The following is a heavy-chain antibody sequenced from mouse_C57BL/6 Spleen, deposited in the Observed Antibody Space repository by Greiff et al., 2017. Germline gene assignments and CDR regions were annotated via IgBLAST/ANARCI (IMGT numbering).Heavy chain of an antibody. CDR1: GYTFTSYW. D-gene: IGHD2-12*01. CDR2: IHPNSGST. V-gene: IGHV1-64*01. Sequence: QVQLKQPGAELVKPGASVKLSCKASGYTFTSYWMHWVKQRPGQGLEWIGMIHPNSGSTNYNEKFKSKATLTVDKSSSTAYMQLSSLTSEDSAVYYCARGGPSYSNDVPFDYWGQGTTLTVSS. CDR3: ARGGPSYSNDVPFDY. J-gene: IGHJ2*01.